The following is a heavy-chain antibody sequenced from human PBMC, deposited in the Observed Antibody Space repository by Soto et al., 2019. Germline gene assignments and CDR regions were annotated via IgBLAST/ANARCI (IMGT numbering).Heavy chain of an antibody. J-gene: IGHJ4*02. CDR3: ARVADYNVLLWFGELLRMVEVAPAFDY. CDR1: GYTFTSYG. D-gene: IGHD3-10*01. CDR2: ISAHNGNT. V-gene: IGHV1-18*01. Sequence: QVQLVQSGAEVKKPGASVKVSCKASGYTFTSYGISWVRQAPGQGLDWMGWISAHNGNTNYAQKLQGRVTMTTDTSTSPAYMELRSLRSDDTAVYYWARVADYNVLLWFGELLRMVEVAPAFDYLGQGTLVTVSS.